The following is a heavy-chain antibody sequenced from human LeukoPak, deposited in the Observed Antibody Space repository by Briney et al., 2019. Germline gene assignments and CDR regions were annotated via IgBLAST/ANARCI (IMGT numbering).Heavy chain of an antibody. V-gene: IGHV3-53*01. CDR2: IYSGYAT. CDR3: ATAEGEN. J-gene: IGHJ4*02. D-gene: IGHD3-16*01. Sequence: PGGTLRLSSAASGVTVISNNRSGVRQAPGKGLEWVSIIYSGYATYYADSVKGRFTISRDNSKNTLYLQMNSLRAEDTAVYYCATAEGENWGQGTLVTVSS. CDR1: GVTVISNN.